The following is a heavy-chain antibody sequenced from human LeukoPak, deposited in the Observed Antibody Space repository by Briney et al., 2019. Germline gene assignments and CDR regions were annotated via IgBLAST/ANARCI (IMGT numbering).Heavy chain of an antibody. J-gene: IGHJ4*02. CDR3: ARGPTVITDY. CDR2: ST. Sequence: SETLSLTCTVSGGSINSGDYHWSWIRQPPGKGLEWIGSTYYQPSLKSRVSISVDISKNQFSLKLSSVTAADTAVYYCARGPTVITDYWGQGTLVTVSS. V-gene: IGHV4-30-4*01. CDR1: GGSINSGDYH. D-gene: IGHD4-17*01.